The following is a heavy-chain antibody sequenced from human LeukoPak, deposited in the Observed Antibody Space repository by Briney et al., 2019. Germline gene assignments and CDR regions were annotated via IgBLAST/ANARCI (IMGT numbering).Heavy chain of an antibody. Sequence: GGSLRLSGAASGVTFSNYGMHWVRQAPGKGLEWVALISSNGNDKLYGDSVKGRFTISRDDSKSTLYLQMNSLRVEDTAVYYCTSKVIRGNSGDDYDDWGQGTLVTVSS. CDR2: ISSNGNDK. J-gene: IGHJ4*02. V-gene: IGHV3-30*03. D-gene: IGHD5-12*01. CDR1: GVTFSNYG. CDR3: TSKVIRGNSGDDYDD.